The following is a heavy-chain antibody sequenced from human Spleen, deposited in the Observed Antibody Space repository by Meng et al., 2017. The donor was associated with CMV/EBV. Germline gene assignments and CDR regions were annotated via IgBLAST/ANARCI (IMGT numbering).Heavy chain of an antibody. D-gene: IGHD6-6*01. J-gene: IGHJ3*02. V-gene: IGHV3-30*14. CDR2: ISYDGSNE. CDR1: GFIFSNYA. Sequence: GESLKISCAASGFIFSNYAMHWVRQAPGKGLEWVAVISYDGSNEYYADSVKGRFTISRDNSKNTLYLQMNSLRVEDTAIYYCARVEYSSSSGAFDIWGQGTMVTVSS. CDR3: ARVEYSSSSGAFDI.